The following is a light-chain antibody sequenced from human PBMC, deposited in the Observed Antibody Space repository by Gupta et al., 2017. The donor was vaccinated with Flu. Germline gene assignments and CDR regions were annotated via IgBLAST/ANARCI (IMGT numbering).Light chain of an antibody. CDR3: QKYNSYPWT. V-gene: IGKV1-5*03. CDR1: QSISSW. Sequence: IQLTQSPSTLSASVGDRVTITCRASQSISSWLAWYQQKPGKAPKLLIYKASSLKSGVPLRFSGSGSGTEFTLTISNLQPDDFATYYCQKYNSYPWTFGQGTKVEI. J-gene: IGKJ1*01. CDR2: KAS.